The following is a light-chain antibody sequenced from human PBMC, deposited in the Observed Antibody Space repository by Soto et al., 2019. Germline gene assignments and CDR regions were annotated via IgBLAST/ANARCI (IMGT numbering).Light chain of an antibody. V-gene: IGKV2-28*01. Sequence: DIVMTQSPLSLPVPPGEPASISCRSSQSLLHSDGYNYLDWYLQKPGQSPQLLIYLGSNRASGVPDRFSGSGSGTDFTLKISRVEAEDVGVYYCMQSLQTWTFGQGTTVEIK. CDR2: LGS. CDR3: MQSLQTWT. J-gene: IGKJ1*01. CDR1: QSLLHSDGYNY.